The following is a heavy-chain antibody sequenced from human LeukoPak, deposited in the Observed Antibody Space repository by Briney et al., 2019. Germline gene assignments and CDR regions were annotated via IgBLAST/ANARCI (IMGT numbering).Heavy chain of an antibody. CDR2: INPNSGGT. D-gene: IGHD3-3*01. CDR3: ARDSGRITIFGVGKLDYMDV. CDR1: GYTFTGYY. J-gene: IGHJ6*03. V-gene: IGHV1-2*02. Sequence: ASVKVSCKASGYTFTGYYMHWVRQAPGQGLEWMGWINPNSGGTNYAQKFQGRVTMTRDTSISTAYMELSRLRSEDTAVYYCARDSGRITIFGVGKLDYMDVWGKGTTVTVSS.